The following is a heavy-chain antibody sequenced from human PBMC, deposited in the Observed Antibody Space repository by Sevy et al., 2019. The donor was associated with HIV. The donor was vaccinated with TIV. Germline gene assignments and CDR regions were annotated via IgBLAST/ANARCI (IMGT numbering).Heavy chain of an antibody. V-gene: IGHV5-51*01. D-gene: IGHD2-15*01. Sequence: GESLKISCKGSGYSFTSYWIGWVRQMPGKGLEWMGIIYPGDSDTRYSPSFQGQVTISADKSISTAYLQWSSLKASDNAMYYCAVSKGDCSGGSCYSGDAFDIWGQGTMVTVSS. CDR3: AVSKGDCSGGSCYSGDAFDI. J-gene: IGHJ3*02. CDR1: GYSFTSYW. CDR2: IYPGDSDT.